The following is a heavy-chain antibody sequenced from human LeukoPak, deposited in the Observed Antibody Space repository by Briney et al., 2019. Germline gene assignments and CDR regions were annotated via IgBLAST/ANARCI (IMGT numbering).Heavy chain of an antibody. CDR1: GGSISSYH. D-gene: IGHD3-22*01. J-gene: IGHJ2*01. V-gene: IGHV4-4*07. Sequence: SETLSLTCTVSGGSISSYHWSWIRQPAGKGLEWIGRIYTSGSTNYNPSLKSRVTISVDKSKNQFSLKLSSVTAADTAVYYCAREGYYYDSSGPNWYFDLWGRGTLVTVSS. CDR2: IYTSGST. CDR3: AREGYYYDSSGPNWYFDL.